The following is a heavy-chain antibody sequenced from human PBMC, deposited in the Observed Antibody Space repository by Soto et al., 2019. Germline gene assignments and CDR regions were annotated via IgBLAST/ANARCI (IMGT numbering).Heavy chain of an antibody. Sequence: ASVKVSCKASGYTFTSYGIHWVRQAPGQRLEWMGWINAANGDTKYSPKFQGRVTITRDTSASTAYMELSSLRSEDTAVYYCVRRHVSATGIDWFDPWGQGXLVTVSS. CDR2: INAANGDT. D-gene: IGHD6-13*01. V-gene: IGHV1-3*01. J-gene: IGHJ5*02. CDR1: GYTFTSYG. CDR3: VRRHVSATGIDWFDP.